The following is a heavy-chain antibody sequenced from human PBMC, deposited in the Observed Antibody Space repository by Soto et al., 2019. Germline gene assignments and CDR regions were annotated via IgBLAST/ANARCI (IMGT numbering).Heavy chain of an antibody. CDR1: GFTFSSYW. V-gene: IGHV3-7*01. CDR3: ARAGLEFGELFND. J-gene: IGHJ4*02. D-gene: IGHD3-10*01. Sequence: GGSLRLSCAASGFTFSSYWMSWVRQAPGKGLEWVANIKQDGSEQYYVDSVKGRFTISRDNAKNSLDLQMNSLRAEDTAVYYCARAGLEFGELFNDWGQGTVVTVSS. CDR2: IKQDGSEQ.